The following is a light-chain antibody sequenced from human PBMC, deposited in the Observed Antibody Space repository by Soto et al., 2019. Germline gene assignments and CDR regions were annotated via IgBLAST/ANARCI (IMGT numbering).Light chain of an antibody. CDR3: SSYTSSSTYV. Sequence: QSVLTQPASVSGAPGQSIAISCTGTSSDVGGYNYVSWYQHHPGKAHKLMVYDVSNRPSGVSNRFSGSKSGNTASLTISGLQAEDEADYYCSSYTSSSTYVFGTGTQLTVL. CDR1: SSDVGGYNY. CDR2: DVS. V-gene: IGLV2-14*03. J-gene: IGLJ1*01.